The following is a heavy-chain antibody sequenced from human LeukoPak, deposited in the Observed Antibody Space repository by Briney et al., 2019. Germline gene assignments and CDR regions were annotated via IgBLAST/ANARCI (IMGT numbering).Heavy chain of an antibody. V-gene: IGHV3-7*03. CDR1: GFTLSSYW. D-gene: IGHD2-15*01. CDR2: IKEDGSEK. CDR3: AKDRGGGSQLGDAFDV. Sequence: GGSLRLSCAVSGFTLSSYWMSWVRQAPGKGLEWVANIKEDGSEKYYVDSVKGRFTISRDNAKNSLYLQMNSLRAEDTALYFCAKDRGGGSQLGDAFDVWGQGTMVSVSS. J-gene: IGHJ3*01.